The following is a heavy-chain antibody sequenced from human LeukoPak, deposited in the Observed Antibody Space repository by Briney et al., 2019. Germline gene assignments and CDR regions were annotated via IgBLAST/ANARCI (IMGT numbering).Heavy chain of an antibody. D-gene: IGHD5-18*01. J-gene: IGHJ4*02. V-gene: IGHV3-23*01. CDR1: GFTFSTFA. CDR2: IFPSGGEI. CDR3: ARGSAMVLRRGRRPYYFDY. Sequence: GGSLRLSCAASGFTFSTFAMIWVRQPPGKGLEWVSSIFPSGGEIHYADSVRGRFTISRDNSKSTLSLQMNSLRAEDTAVYYCARGSAMVLRRGRRPYYFDYWGQGTLVTVSS.